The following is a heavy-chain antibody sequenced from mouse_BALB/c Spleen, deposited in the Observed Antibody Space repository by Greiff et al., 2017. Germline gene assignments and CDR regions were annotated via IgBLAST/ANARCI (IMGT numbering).Heavy chain of an antibody. Sequence: DVQLVESGGGLVKPGGSLKLSCAASGFTFSDYYMYWVRQTPEKRLEWVATISDGGSYTYYPDSVKGRFTISRDNAKNNLYLQMSSLKSEDTAMYYYAREKSSSLDYWGQGTTLTVSS. CDR3: AREKSSSLDY. D-gene: IGHD1-1*01. V-gene: IGHV5-4*02. J-gene: IGHJ2*01. CDR2: ISDGGSYT. CDR1: GFTFSDYY.